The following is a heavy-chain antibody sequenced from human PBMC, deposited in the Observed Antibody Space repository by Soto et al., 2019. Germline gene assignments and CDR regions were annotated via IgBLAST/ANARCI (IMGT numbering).Heavy chain of an antibody. D-gene: IGHD1-26*01. CDR1: GGSISSSSYY. Sequence: SETLSLTCTVSGGSISSSSYYWGWIRQPPGKGLEWIGSIYYSGSTYYNPSLKSRVTISVDTPKNQFSLKLSSVTAADTAVYYCARRLLIEGWFDPWGQGTLVTVSS. CDR2: IYYSGST. CDR3: ARRLLIEGWFDP. J-gene: IGHJ5*02. V-gene: IGHV4-39*01.